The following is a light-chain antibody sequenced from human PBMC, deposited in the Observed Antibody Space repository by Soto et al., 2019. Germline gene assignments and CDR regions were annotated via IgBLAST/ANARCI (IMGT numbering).Light chain of an antibody. Sequence: QSVLTQPASVSGSPGQSITISCTGTNNLVSWYQQHPGKAPKVVVYEGTKRPSGVSNRFSGSNSGGTASLTISGLQAEDEADYYCWSCAPRGTRCVFGAGTKLTVL. V-gene: IGLV2-23*01. CDR3: WSCAPRGTRCV. CDR1: NNL. CDR2: EGT. J-gene: IGLJ3*02.